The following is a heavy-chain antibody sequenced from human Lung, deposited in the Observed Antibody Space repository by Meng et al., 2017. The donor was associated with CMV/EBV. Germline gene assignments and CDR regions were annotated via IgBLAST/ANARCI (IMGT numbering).Heavy chain of an antibody. D-gene: IGHD6-13*01. CDR3: AITYSSSWYLD. Sequence: GSLRLXCTVSGGSVSSGSYYWSWIRQPPGKGLEWIGYIYYSGSTNYNPSLKSRVTISVDTSKNQFSLKLSSVTAADTAVYYCAITYSSSWYLDWGQGTXVTVSS. CDR1: GGSVSSGSYY. J-gene: IGHJ4*02. CDR2: IYYSGST. V-gene: IGHV4-61*01.